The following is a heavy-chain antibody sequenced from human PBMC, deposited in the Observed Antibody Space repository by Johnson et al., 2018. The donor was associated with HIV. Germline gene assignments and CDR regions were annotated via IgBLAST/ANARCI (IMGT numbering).Heavy chain of an antibody. J-gene: IGHJ3*02. CDR2: ISSSGSTI. CDR3: ARDYRGALDI. D-gene: IGHD4-11*01. Sequence: QVQLVESGGGLVQPGGSLRLSCAASGFTFSDYYMSWIRQAPGKGLEWVSYISSSGSTIYYADSVKGRFTISRDNSNNTLFLQMNSLRVEDTAVYFCARDYRGALDIWGQGTMVTVSS. CDR1: GFTFSDYY. V-gene: IGHV3-11*01.